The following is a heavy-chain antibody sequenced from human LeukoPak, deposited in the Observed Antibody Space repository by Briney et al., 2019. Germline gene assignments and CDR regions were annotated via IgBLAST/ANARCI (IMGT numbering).Heavy chain of an antibody. J-gene: IGHJ6*03. CDR3: AKEGAAGTYYCYYYMDV. CDR2: ISWDGGRT. D-gene: IGHD6-13*01. V-gene: IGHV3-43D*03. CDR1: GFTFDDYA. Sequence: PGGSLRLSCAASGFTFDDYAMRWVRQAPGNGLEWISLISWDGGRTYYADSVKGRFTISRDNSENSLYLQMNSLRAEDTALYYCAKEGAAGTYYCYYYMDVWGKGTTVTVSS.